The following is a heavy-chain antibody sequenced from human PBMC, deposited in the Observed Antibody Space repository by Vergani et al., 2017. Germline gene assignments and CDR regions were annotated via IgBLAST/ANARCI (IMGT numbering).Heavy chain of an antibody. V-gene: IGHV3-33*01. CDR1: GFTFSSYG. D-gene: IGHD3-10*01. CDR2: IWYDGSNK. CDR3: ARGEWFGEFQNWFDP. J-gene: IGHJ5*02. Sequence: QVQLVASGGGVVQPGRSLRLSCAASGFTFSSYGMHWVRQAPGKGLEWVAVIWYDGSNKYYADSVKGRFTISRDNSKNTLYLQMNSLRAEDTAVYYCARGEWFGEFQNWFDPWGQGTLVTVSS.